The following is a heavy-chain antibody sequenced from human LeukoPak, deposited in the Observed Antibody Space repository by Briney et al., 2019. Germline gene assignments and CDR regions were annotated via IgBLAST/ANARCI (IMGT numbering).Heavy chain of an antibody. CDR1: GFTFSSYW. V-gene: IGHV3-74*01. D-gene: IGHD3-22*01. J-gene: IGHJ5*02. Sequence: GGSLRLSCAASGFTFSSYWMHWVRQAPGKGLVWVSRINSDGSSTSYADSVKGRFTISRDNSKNTLYLQMNRLRAEDTAVYYCAKAQGDYYYDSSGYYDWLDPWGQGTLVTVSS. CDR3: AKAQGDYYYDSSGYYDWLDP. CDR2: INSDGSST.